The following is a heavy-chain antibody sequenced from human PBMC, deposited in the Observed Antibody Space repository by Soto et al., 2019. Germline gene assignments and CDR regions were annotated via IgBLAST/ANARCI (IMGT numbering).Heavy chain of an antibody. V-gene: IGHV2-5*02. J-gene: IGHJ6*03. Sequence: QITLKESGPTLVKPTQTLTLACTFSGFSLSTSGVGVGWIRQPPGKALEWLALIYWDDDKRYSPSLKSRLTITKDTSKNQVVLTMTNMDPVDTATYYCAHVQLDLYYYYMDVWGKGTTVTVSS. D-gene: IGHD3-10*01. CDR3: AHVQLDLYYYYMDV. CDR2: IYWDDDK. CDR1: GFSLSTSGVG.